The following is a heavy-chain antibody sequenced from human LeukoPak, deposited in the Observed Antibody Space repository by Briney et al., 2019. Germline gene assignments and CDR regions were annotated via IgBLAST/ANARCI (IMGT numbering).Heavy chain of an antibody. J-gene: IGHJ3*02. CDR1: GGSFSGYY. Sequence: SETLSLTCAVYGGSFSGYYWSWIRQPPGKGLEWIGEINHSGSTNYNPSLKSRVTISVDTSKNQFSLKLSSVTAADTAVYYCARLNHFSSAEAFDIWGQGTMVTVSS. CDR3: ARLNHFSSAEAFDI. V-gene: IGHV4-34*01. CDR2: INHSGST.